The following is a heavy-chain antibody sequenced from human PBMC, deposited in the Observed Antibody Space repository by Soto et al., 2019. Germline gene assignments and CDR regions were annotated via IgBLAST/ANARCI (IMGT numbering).Heavy chain of an antibody. V-gene: IGHV1-69*06. CDR2: IIPISGAA. J-gene: IGHJ4*02. D-gene: IGHD1-20*01. CDR1: GGTFSNYV. CDR3: ATDMTITVVPYFDC. Sequence: QVQLVQSGAEVKKPGSLVKVSCKASGGTFSNYVVNWVRQAPGQGVEWMGRIIPISGAANYAQKGQGRVTITADKSTSTSYRELSSLRSEDTAVYYCATDMTITVVPYFDCLGQATLVTVSS.